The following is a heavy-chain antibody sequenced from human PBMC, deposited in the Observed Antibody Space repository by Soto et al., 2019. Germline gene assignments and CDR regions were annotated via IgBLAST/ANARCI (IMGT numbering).Heavy chain of an antibody. J-gene: IGHJ4*02. CDR2: ISAYNGNT. Sequence: ASVKVSCKASGYTFTSYGISWVRQAPGQGLEWMGWISAYNGNTNYAQKLQGRVTMTTDTYTSTAYMELSSLRSEDTAVYYCARGLDSIVVVIRSSDFDYWGQGTLVTVS. CDR1: GYTFTSYG. CDR3: ARGLDSIVVVIRSSDFDY. D-gene: IGHD3-22*01. V-gene: IGHV1-18*04.